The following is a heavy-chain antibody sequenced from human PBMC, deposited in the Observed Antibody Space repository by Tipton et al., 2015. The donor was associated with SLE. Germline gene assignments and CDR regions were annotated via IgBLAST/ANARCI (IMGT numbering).Heavy chain of an antibody. Sequence: GSLRLSCGASGFSFSSYSMTWVRQAPGKGLEWVSSISGSSTYIYYADSVKGRFTISRDNAKNSLYLQMSSLRAGDSAVYYCARDGTQNIVGGSWGQGALVTVSS. D-gene: IGHD1-26*01. V-gene: IGHV3-21*01. CDR1: GFSFSSYS. CDR3: ARDGTQNIVGGS. CDR2: ISGSSTYI. J-gene: IGHJ5*02.